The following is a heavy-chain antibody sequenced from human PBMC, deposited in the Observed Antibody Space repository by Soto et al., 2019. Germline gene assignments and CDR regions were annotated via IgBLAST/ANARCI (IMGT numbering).Heavy chain of an antibody. V-gene: IGHV6-1*01. J-gene: IGHJ6*02. CDR2: TYYRSKWYN. Sequence: PSQTLSLTCAISGDSVSSNSAAWNWIRQSPSRGLEWLGRTYYRSKWYNDYAVSVKSRITINPDTSKNQFSLQLNSVTPEDTAVYYCARDLTGGEEGNYVFYYYGMDVWGQGTTVTVSS. D-gene: IGHD1-7*01. CDR3: ARDLTGGEEGNYVFYYYGMDV. CDR1: GDSVSSNSAA.